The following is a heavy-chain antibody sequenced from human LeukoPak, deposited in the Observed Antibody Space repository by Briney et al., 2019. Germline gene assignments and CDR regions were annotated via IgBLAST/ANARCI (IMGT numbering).Heavy chain of an antibody. CDR2: ISYDGSDK. CDR1: GFTFSTYD. CDR3: AKDFGEAAFDI. J-gene: IGHJ3*02. D-gene: IGHD3-10*01. V-gene: IGHV3-30*18. Sequence: PGRSLRLSCAASGFTFSTYDMHWVRQAPGKGLEWVAIISYDGSDKYYADSVKGRFTISRDNSKNTLYLQMNRLRAEDTAVYYCAKDFGEAAFDIWGQGTMVTVSS.